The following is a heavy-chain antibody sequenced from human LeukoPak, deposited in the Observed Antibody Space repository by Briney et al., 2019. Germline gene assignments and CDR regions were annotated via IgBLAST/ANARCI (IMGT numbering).Heavy chain of an antibody. V-gene: IGHV1-2*02. CDR1: GYTFTGYY. D-gene: IGHD2-2*01. CDR3: AREGYCSSTSCYPDY. J-gene: IGHJ4*02. Sequence: ASVKVSCKASGYTFTGYYMHWVRQAPGQGLEWMGWINPNSGGTNYAQKFQGRVTMTRDTSISTAYMELSRLRSDDTAVYYRAREGYCSSTSCYPDYWGQGTLVTVSS. CDR2: INPNSGGT.